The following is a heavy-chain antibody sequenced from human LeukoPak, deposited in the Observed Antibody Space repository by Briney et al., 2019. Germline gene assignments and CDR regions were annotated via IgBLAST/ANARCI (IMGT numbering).Heavy chain of an antibody. D-gene: IGHD3-22*01. CDR2: LLYDGSSK. V-gene: IGHV3-33*01. Sequence: GRSLRLSCAASGFTFSSYGMHWVRQAPGKGLEWVAVLLYDGSSKYYADSVKGRFTISRDNSKNTLYLQMNSLRAEDTAVYYCARDDTYYDSSGYYSVPFDYWGQGTLVTV. CDR3: ARDDTYYDSSGYYSVPFDY. CDR1: GFTFSSYG. J-gene: IGHJ4*02.